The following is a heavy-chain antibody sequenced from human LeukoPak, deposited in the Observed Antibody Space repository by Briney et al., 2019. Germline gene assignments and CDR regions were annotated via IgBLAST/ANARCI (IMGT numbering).Heavy chain of an antibody. CDR1: GGSFSGYY. D-gene: IGHD4-17*01. CDR2: IYYSGST. CDR3: ARETYGDYVIV. J-gene: IGHJ4*02. V-gene: IGHV4-59*01. Sequence: PSETLSLTCAVYGGSFSGYYWSWIRQPPGKGLEWIGYIYYSGSTNYNPSLKSRVTISVDTSKNQFSLKLSSVTAADTAVYYCARETYGDYVIVWGQGTLVTVSS.